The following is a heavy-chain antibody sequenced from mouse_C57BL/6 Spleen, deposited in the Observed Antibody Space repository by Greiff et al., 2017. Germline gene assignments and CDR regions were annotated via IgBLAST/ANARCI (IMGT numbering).Heavy chain of an antibody. Sequence: QVQLQQPGAELVRPGSSVKLSCKASGYTFTSYWMHWVKQRPIQGLEWIGNIDPSDSETHYNQKFKDKATLTVDKSSSTAYMQLSSLTSEDSAVYYCAREGVDYYGSRFADWGQGTLVTVSA. CDR2: IDPSDSET. J-gene: IGHJ3*01. V-gene: IGHV1-52*01. D-gene: IGHD1-1*01. CDR1: GYTFTSYW. CDR3: AREGVDYYGSRFAD.